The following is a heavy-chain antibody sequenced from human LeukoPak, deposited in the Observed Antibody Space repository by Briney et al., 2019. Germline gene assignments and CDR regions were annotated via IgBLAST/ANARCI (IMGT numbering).Heavy chain of an antibody. CDR2: IKEGGSEK. D-gene: IGHD3-22*01. CDR3: ARVDSAERRDFDY. J-gene: IGHJ4*02. Sequence: GGSLRLSCAASGFTFSNYWMTWVRQAPGKGLEWVANIKEGGSEKYYVDSVKGRFTISRDNAKNSAFLQMNSLRAEDTAVYYCARVDSAERRDFDYWGQGTLVTVSS. CDR1: GFTFSNYW. V-gene: IGHV3-7*01.